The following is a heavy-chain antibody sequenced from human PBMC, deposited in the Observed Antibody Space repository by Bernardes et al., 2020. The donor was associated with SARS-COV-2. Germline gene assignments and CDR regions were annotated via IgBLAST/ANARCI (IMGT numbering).Heavy chain of an antibody. J-gene: IGHJ4*02. D-gene: IGHD3-22*01. CDR1: GGSISSYY. Sequence: SETLSLTCTVSGGSISSYYWSWIRQPPGKGLEWIGYIYYSGSTNYNPSLKSRVTISVDTSKNQFSLKLSSVTAADTAVYYCARSRYYYDSSGQPTETYYFDYWGQGTLVTVSS. CDR2: IYYSGST. V-gene: IGHV4-59*01. CDR3: ARSRYYYDSSGQPTETYYFDY.